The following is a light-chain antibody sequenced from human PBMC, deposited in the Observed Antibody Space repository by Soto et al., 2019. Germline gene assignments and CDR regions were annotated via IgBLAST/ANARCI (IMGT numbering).Light chain of an antibody. CDR2: GAS. Sequence: EIVLTPSPGTLSMSTGARSTLSCRASQSVSNNYLAWYQQKPGQAPRLLIYGASNRATGIPDRFSGSGSGTDFTLTISRLEPEDFAVYYCQQYEAVVTFGQGTKVEI. V-gene: IGKV3-20*01. CDR1: QSVSNNY. J-gene: IGKJ1*01. CDR3: QQYEAVVT.